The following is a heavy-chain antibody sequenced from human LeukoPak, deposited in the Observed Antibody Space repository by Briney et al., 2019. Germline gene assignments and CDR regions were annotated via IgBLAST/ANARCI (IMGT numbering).Heavy chain of an antibody. CDR1: GFPFIEYS. D-gene: IGHD1-1*01. Sequence: PGGSLRLSCTASGFPFIEYSMNWVRQAPGKGLEWISYIGIDSGNTKYADSVRGRFTTSADKAKNSLYLQMNSLRVEDTAVYYCARDHNYAFDNWGQGTLVSVAP. J-gene: IGHJ4*02. CDR2: IGIDSGNT. CDR3: ARDHNYAFDN. V-gene: IGHV3-48*01.